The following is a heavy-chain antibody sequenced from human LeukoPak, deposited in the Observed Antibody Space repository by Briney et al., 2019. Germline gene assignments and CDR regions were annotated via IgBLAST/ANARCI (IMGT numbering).Heavy chain of an antibody. J-gene: IGHJ6*02. CDR2: IYHSGST. CDR3: ARGISSYYYYGMDV. V-gene: IGHV4-34*01. Sequence: SETLSLTCAVYGGSFSGYYWSWIRQPPGKGLEWIGEIYHSGSTNYNPSLKSRVTISVDTSKNQFSLKLSSVTAADTAVYYCARGISSYYYYGMDVWGQGTTVTVSS. CDR1: GGSFSGYY. D-gene: IGHD6-6*01.